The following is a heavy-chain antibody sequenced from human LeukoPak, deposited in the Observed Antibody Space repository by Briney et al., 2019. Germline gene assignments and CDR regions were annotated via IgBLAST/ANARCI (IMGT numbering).Heavy chain of an antibody. J-gene: IGHJ1*01. D-gene: IGHD2-15*01. CDR3: AHGSAQYYEY. CDR1: GFTFSNAW. CDR2: IRSQTAGGTT. V-gene: IGHV3-15*07. Sequence: PGGSLRLSCAASGFTFSNAWMNWVRQAPEKGLEWVGRIRSQTAGGTTDFAAPVKGRFSISRDDSKNSLYLQMNSLTSEDTAVYYCAHGSAQYYEYWGQGTLVTVSS.